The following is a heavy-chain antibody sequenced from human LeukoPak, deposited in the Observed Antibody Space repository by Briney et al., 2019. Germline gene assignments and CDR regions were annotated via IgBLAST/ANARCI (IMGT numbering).Heavy chain of an antibody. J-gene: IGHJ4*02. Sequence: ASVKVSFKPSGGTVTIYAISWVRHAPGQGLELVGGRIPIFGTANYAQKFQGRVTITTDESTSTAYMELGSLRSDDTAVYYCARASLAEYSSSWYEYHFDSGGQGTLVPVS. V-gene: IGHV1-69*05. CDR1: GGTVTIYA. CDR2: RIPIFGTA. CDR3: ARASLAEYSSSWYEYHFDS. D-gene: IGHD6-13*01.